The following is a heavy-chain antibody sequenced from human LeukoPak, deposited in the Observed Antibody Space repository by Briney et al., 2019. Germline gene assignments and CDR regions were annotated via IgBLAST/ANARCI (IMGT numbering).Heavy chain of an antibody. CDR3: ARGASAWDV. D-gene: IGHD6-6*01. J-gene: IGHJ6*02. V-gene: IGHV3-7*01. CDR1: GFTFSSHW. CDR2: INQDGSEK. Sequence: GGSLRLSCAATGFTFSSHWMSWVRQAPGKGLEWVANINQDGSEKYYVDSVKGRFTISRDNAKNSLYLQVNSLRAEDTAVYYCARGASAWDVWGQGTAVTVSS.